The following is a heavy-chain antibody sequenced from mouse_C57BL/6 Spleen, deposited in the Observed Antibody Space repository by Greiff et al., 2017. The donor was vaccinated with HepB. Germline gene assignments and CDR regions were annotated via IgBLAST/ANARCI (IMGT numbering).Heavy chain of an antibody. J-gene: IGHJ3*01. CDR1: GYAFSSSW. D-gene: IGHD1-1*01. CDR3: ARSDGSTPFAY. V-gene: IGHV1-82*01. Sequence: VQLQQSGPELVKPGDSVKISCKASGYAFSSSWMNWVKQRPGKGLEWIGRIYPGDGDTNYNGKFKGKATLTADKSSSTAYMQLSSLTSEDSAVYFCARSDGSTPFAYWGQGTLVTVSA. CDR2: IYPGDGDT.